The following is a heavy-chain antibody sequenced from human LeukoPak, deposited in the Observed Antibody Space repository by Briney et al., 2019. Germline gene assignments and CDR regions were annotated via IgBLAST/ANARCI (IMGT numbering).Heavy chain of an antibody. CDR3: ARGPYGSGSYYNLRWFDP. J-gene: IGHJ5*02. Sequence: SETLSLTCAVYGGSFSGYYWSWIRQPPGKGLEWIGEINHSGSTNYNPSLKSRVTISVDTSKNQFSLKLSSVTAADTAVYYCARGPYGSGSYYNLRWFDPWGQGTLVTVSS. CDR1: GGSFSGYY. V-gene: IGHV4-34*01. CDR2: INHSGST. D-gene: IGHD3-10*01.